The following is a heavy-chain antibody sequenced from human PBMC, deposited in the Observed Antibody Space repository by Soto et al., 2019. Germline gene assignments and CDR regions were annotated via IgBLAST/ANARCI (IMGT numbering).Heavy chain of an antibody. Sequence: QVQLQESGPGLVKPSQTLSLTCTVSGSSISSGGYYWSWIRQHPGKGLEWIGYIYYSGSTYYNPSLKSRVTISVDTSKNQFSLKLSSVTAADTAVYYCARHTAMAKSGYYYYYMDVWGKGTTVTVSS. CDR1: GSSISSGGYY. D-gene: IGHD5-18*01. CDR3: ARHTAMAKSGYYYYYMDV. V-gene: IGHV4-31*03. CDR2: IYYSGST. J-gene: IGHJ6*03.